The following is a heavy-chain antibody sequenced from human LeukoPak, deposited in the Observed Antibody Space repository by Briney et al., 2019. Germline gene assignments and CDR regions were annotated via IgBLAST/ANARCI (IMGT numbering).Heavy chain of an antibody. CDR2: FDPEDGKT. CDR3: ATGRYYYDSRGAFDI. J-gene: IGHJ3*02. V-gene: IGHV1-24*01. D-gene: IGHD3-22*01. Sequence: ASVKVSCKVSGYTLTELSMHWVRQAPGKGLEWMGGFDPEDGKTIYAQKFQGRVTMTEDTSTDTAYMELSSLRSEDTAVYYCATGRYYYDSRGAFDIWGQGTMVTVSS. CDR1: GYTLTELS.